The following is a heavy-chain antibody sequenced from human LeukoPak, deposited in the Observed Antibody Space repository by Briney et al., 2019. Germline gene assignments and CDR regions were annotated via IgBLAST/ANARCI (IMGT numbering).Heavy chain of an antibody. CDR3: ARDMRPGSTWSLYH. J-gene: IGHJ4*02. V-gene: IGHV3-30-3*01. Sequence: GRSLRLSCAASGFTFSSYAMHRVRQAPGKGLEWVAIISYDGSNKYYADSVKGRFTISRDNSKNTVSLQMNSLRAEDTAVYYCARDMRPGSTWSLYHWGQGTLATVSS. CDR1: GFTFSSYA. D-gene: IGHD6-13*01. CDR2: ISYDGSNK.